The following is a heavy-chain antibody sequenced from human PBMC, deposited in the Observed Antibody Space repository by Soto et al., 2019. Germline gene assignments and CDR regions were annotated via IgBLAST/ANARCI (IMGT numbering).Heavy chain of an antibody. CDR3: ARRLSSSWPYYYGMDV. D-gene: IGHD6-13*01. J-gene: IGHJ6*02. CDR1: GGSISSSSYY. Sequence: ETLSLTCTVSGGSISSSSYYWGWIRQPPGKGLEWIGSIYYSGSTYYNPSLKSRVTISVDTSKNQFSLKLSSVTAADTAVYYCARRLSSSWPYYYGMDVWGQGTTVTVSS. V-gene: IGHV4-39*01. CDR2: IYYSGST.